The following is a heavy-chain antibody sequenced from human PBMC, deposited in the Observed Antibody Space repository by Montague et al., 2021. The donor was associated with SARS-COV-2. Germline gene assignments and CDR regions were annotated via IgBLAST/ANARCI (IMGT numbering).Heavy chain of an antibody. Sequence: SETLSFTCAVSGGSISSSNWWSWVRQPPGKGLEWIGEIYYSGSTNYNPSLKSRVTISVDKSKNQFSLKLSSVTAADTAVYYCARRYCSSTSCPNWFDPWGQGTLVTVSS. J-gene: IGHJ5*02. CDR1: GGSISSSNW. CDR2: IYYSGST. D-gene: IGHD2-2*01. CDR3: ARRYCSSTSCPNWFDP. V-gene: IGHV4-4*02.